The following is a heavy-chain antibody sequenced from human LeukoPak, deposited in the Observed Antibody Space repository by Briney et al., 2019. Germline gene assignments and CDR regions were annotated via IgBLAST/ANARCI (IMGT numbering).Heavy chain of an antibody. V-gene: IGHV4-4*07. D-gene: IGHD3-10*01. CDR2: IYVGGST. Sequence: SETLSLTCTVSGGSISSYYWSWIQQPAGKGLEYIGRIYVGGSTNYNPSLKSRVTMSADTSKNQFFLKLTSVTAADTAVYYCARIGGQGSYWGQGILVTVSS. J-gene: IGHJ4*02. CDR1: GGSISSYY. CDR3: ARIGGQGSY.